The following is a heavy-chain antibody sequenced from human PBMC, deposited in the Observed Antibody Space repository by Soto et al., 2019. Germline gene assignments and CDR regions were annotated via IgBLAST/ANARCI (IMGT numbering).Heavy chain of an antibody. CDR3: ARDRDYDFWSGYYH. Sequence: PSETLSLTCTVSGGSVSSGSYYWSWIRQPPGKGLEWIGYIYYSGSTNYNPSLKSRVTISVDMSKNQFSLKLSSVTAADTAVYYCARDRDYDFWSGYYHWGQGTLVTVSS. CDR1: GGSVSSGSYY. J-gene: IGHJ5*02. CDR2: IYYSGST. V-gene: IGHV4-61*01. D-gene: IGHD3-3*01.